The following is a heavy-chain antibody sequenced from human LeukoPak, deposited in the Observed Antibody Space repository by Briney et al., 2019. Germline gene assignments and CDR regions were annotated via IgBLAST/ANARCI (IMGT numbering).Heavy chain of an antibody. D-gene: IGHD4-17*01. J-gene: IGHJ6*03. V-gene: IGHV3-30*04. CDR2: ISYDGSNK. CDR1: GFTFSSYA. CDR3: ARDSPTVTTGPYYYYYYMDV. Sequence: GGSLRLSCAASGFTFSSYAIHWVRQAPGKGLEWVAVISYDGSNKYYADSVKGRFTISRDNSKNTLYLQMNSLRAEDTAVYYCARDSPTVTTGPYYYYYYMDVWGKGTTVTVSS.